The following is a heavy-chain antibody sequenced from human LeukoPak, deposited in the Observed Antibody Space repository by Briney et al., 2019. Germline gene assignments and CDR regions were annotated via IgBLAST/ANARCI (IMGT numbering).Heavy chain of an antibody. V-gene: IGHV3-21*01. Sequence: PGGSLILSCSAPGFPFSSYSMSSVRQAPGKVEERVSSIHCSSSYIYYADSVKDRFTISRDNAKNSLYLQMSSRRAEDTAVYYCAGGYCSGGSCYSIYWGQGTLVTVSS. D-gene: IGHD2-15*01. J-gene: IGHJ4*02. CDR3: AGGYCSGGSCYSIY. CDR2: IHCSSSYI. CDR1: GFPFSSYS.